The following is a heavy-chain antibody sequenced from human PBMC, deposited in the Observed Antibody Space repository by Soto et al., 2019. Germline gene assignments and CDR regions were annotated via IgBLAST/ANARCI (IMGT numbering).Heavy chain of an antibody. CDR3: AKVSSYGLIYYYGMDV. Sequence: GGSLRLSCAASGFTFSSYAMSWVRQAPGKGLEWVSAISGSGGSTYYADSVKGRFTISRDNSKNTLYLQMNSLRAEDTAVYYCAKVSSYGLIYYYGMDVWGQGTTVTVSS. J-gene: IGHJ6*02. CDR1: GFTFSSYA. D-gene: IGHD4-17*01. V-gene: IGHV3-23*01. CDR2: ISGSGGST.